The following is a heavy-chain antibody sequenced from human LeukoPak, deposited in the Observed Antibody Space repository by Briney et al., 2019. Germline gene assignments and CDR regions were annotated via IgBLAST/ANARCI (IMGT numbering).Heavy chain of an antibody. CDR3: ARETGDFDS. J-gene: IGHJ4*03. CDR2: ISGRGDST. V-gene: IGHV3-23*01. Sequence: GGSLRLSCAASGFTFSSFAMSWVRQAPGKGLEWVSVISGRGDSTYYADSVKGRFTISRDNSKSTVYLQMNSLRAEDTAVYYCARETGDFDSWGQGTTVTVSS. D-gene: IGHD7-27*01. CDR1: GFTFSSFA.